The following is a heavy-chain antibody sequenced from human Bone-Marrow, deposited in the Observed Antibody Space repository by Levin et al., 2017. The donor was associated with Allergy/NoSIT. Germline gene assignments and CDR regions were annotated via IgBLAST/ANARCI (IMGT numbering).Heavy chain of an antibody. V-gene: IGHV2-5*01. CDR3: AHKSESGSYYDY. Sequence: SGPTLVKPTQTLTLTCTFSGFPLTTSGVGVGWIRQPPGKALEWLALIYWNDDKRYSPSLKSRLTITKDTSKNQVVLTMTNMDPVDTATYYCAHKSESGSYYDYWGQGTLVTVSS. D-gene: IGHD1-26*01. CDR2: IYWNDDK. CDR1: GFPLTTSGVG. J-gene: IGHJ4*02.